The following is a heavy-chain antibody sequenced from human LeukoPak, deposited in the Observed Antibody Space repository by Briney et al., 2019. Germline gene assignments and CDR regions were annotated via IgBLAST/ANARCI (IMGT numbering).Heavy chain of an antibody. V-gene: IGHV3-7*01. J-gene: IGHJ4*02. CDR3: ARHREGTTQVGLFNY. CDR1: GFTFTTYW. CDR2: IRQDGGEK. D-gene: IGHD2-2*01. Sequence: GGSLRLSCAASGFTFTTYWMTWVRQAPGKGLEWVASIRQDGGEKYYVDYVKGSFTITRDNAKNSLYLQINSLGAEDTAVYYCARHREGTTQVGLFNYWGQGTLVTVSS.